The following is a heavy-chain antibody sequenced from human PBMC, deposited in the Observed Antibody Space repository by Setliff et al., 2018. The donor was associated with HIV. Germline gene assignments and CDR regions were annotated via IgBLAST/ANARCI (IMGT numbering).Heavy chain of an antibody. CDR1: GGSISFTTYY. CDR2: VYYNGAT. J-gene: IGHJ4*02. Sequence: SETLSLTCSVSGGSISFTTYYWGWIRQPTGKGLEWLGTVYYNGATQYSPSFKSRVTMSVDTSKNQFSLNLISVTAADTAVYYCARGYHLLNPDYWGQGTLVTVSS. CDR3: ARGYHLLNPDY. V-gene: IGHV4-39*02. D-gene: IGHD2-2*02.